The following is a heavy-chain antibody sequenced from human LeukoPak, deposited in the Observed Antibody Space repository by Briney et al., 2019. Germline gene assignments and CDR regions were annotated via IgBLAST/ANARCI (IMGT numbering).Heavy chain of an antibody. Sequence: SETLSLTCTVSGGSISSSPYYWGWIRQPPGKGLEWIGSINYSGNAYNPSLKSRVTISVDTSKNQFSLNLSSVTAADAAVYYCARTTVTTYYYWGQGTLVTVSS. CDR3: ARTTVTTYYY. V-gene: IGHV4-39*07. D-gene: IGHD4-17*01. CDR1: GGSISSSPYY. CDR2: INYSGNA. J-gene: IGHJ4*02.